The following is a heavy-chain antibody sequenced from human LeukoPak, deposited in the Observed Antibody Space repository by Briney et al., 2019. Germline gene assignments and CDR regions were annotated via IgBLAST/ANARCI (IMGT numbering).Heavy chain of an antibody. J-gene: IGHJ5*02. CDR2: IWYDGSNK. Sequence: GGSLRLSCAASGFTFSSYGMHWVRQAPGKGLEWVAVIWYDGSNKYYADSVKGRFTISRDNSKNTLYLQMNSLRAEDTAVYYCVREGIAAAGLNWFDPWGQGTLVTVSS. CDR1: GFTFSSYG. D-gene: IGHD6-13*01. CDR3: VREGIAAAGLNWFDP. V-gene: IGHV3-33*01.